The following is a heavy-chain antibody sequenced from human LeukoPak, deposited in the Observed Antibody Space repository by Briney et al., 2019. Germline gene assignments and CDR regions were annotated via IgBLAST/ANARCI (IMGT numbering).Heavy chain of an antibody. J-gene: IGHJ4*02. CDR2: ISYDGSNL. CDR3: AKPPGGYPTITGGGNY. V-gene: IGHV3-30*18. Sequence: PGGSLRLSCAASGFTFSSYGIHWVRQAPGKGLEWVAVISYDGSNLGYADSVKGRFTISRDNSKNTLYLQMNSLRAEDTAVYYCAKPPGGYPTITGGGNYWGQGTLVTVSS. D-gene: IGHD5-12*01. CDR1: GFTFSSYG.